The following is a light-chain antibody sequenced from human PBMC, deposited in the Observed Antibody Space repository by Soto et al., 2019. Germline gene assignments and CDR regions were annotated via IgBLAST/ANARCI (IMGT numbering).Light chain of an antibody. CDR3: QQYNNWWT. Sequence: EIVFTQSPGTLTLSPGERATLSCRASQSVSGSYLGWYQQKPGQAPRLLIYGASSRATGIPDRFSGSGSGTEFTLTISSLQSEDFAVYYCQQYNNWWTFGQGTKVDIK. CDR2: GAS. V-gene: IGKV3-20*01. J-gene: IGKJ1*01. CDR1: QSVSGSY.